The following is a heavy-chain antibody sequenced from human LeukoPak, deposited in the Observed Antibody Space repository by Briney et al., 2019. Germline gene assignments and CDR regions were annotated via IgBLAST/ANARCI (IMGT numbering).Heavy chain of an antibody. D-gene: IGHD1-20*01. CDR2: ISSSGSTI. CDR3: ARRRYNWNAIDY. V-gene: IGHV3-11*01. Sequence: PGGSLRLSCAASGFTFSDFYMSWIRQAPGKGLEWVSYISSSGSTIYYADSVKGRFTISRDNAKNSLYLQMNSLRAEDTAVYYCARRRYNWNAIDYWGQGTLVTDSS. CDR1: GFTFSDFY. J-gene: IGHJ4*02.